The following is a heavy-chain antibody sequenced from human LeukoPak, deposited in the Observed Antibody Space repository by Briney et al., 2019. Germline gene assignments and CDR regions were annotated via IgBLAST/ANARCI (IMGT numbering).Heavy chain of an antibody. CDR2: IYPGDSDT. V-gene: IGHV5-51*01. CDR3: ARRVIAMAGIDYSALDV. CDR1: GYSFSTFW. Sequence: GESLKISCKGSGYSFSTFWIAWVRQMPGKGLEWMGIIYPGDSDTRYSPSFQGQVTISVDKSFDTAYLQLNSLKASDTAIYYCARRVIAMAGIDYSALDVWGQGTTVTVSS. J-gene: IGHJ6*02. D-gene: IGHD6-19*01.